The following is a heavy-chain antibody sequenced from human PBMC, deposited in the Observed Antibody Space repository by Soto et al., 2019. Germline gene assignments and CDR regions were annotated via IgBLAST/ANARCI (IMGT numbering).Heavy chain of an antibody. J-gene: IGHJ5*02. CDR3: MNRPRA. Sequence: EVQLVESGGGLVQPGGSLRLSCAASEFTVSNNYISWVRQAPGKGLEWVSLIYSGGATHYADSVRGRFTISRDNSKNTLYLQMNRLRGEDTAIYYCMNRPRAWGQGTLVTVSS. D-gene: IGHD6-6*01. CDR2: IYSGGAT. V-gene: IGHV3-66*01. CDR1: EFTVSNNY.